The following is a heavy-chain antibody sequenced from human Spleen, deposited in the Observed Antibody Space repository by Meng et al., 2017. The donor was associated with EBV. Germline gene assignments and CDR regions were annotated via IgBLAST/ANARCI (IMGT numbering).Heavy chain of an antibody. D-gene: IGHD4/OR15-4a*01. CDR2: VYFSGST. CDR1: GASISTGSYY. V-gene: IGHV4-61*01. Sequence: QVQLWASGPGLVKPSETLSLTCTVSGASISTGSYYWTWIRQTPGKGLEWLGYVYFSGSTNYNPSLKSRVTMSIDTSKNQFSLNLRSATAADAAVYFCARGGYGTNYFDPWGQGTLVTVSS. J-gene: IGHJ5*02. CDR3: ARGGYGTNYFDP.